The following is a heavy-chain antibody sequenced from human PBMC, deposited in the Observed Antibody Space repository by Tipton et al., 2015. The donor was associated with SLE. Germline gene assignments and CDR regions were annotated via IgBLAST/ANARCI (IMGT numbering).Heavy chain of an antibody. CDR2: ISAYNGNT. D-gene: IGHD2-2*01. CDR3: ASQGYCSSTSCPIGYFQH. J-gene: IGHJ1*01. V-gene: IGHV1-18*04. Sequence: QSGAEVKKPGASVKVSCKASGYTFTGYYMHWVRQAPGQGLEWMGWISAYNGNTNYAQKLQGRVTMTTDTSTSTAYMELRSLRSDDTAVYYCASQGYCSSTSCPIGYFQHWGQGTLVTVSS. CDR1: GYTFTGYY.